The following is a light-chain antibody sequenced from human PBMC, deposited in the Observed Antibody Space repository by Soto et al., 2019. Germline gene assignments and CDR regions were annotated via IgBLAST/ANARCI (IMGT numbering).Light chain of an antibody. V-gene: IGLV1-40*01. J-gene: IGLJ1*01. Sequence: QSVLTQPPSLSGAPGQRVTISCTGSSVNIGAGYDVHWYQQLPGTAPKLLIYGNSNRPAGVPDRFSGSKSGTSASLAITGLQAEDEADYYCQSYDNSLSGYRVFGTGTKVTVL. CDR3: QSYDNSLSGYRV. CDR2: GNS. CDR1: SVNIGAGYD.